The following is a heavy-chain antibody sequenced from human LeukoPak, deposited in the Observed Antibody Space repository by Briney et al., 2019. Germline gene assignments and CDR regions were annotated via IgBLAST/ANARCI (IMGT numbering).Heavy chain of an antibody. D-gene: IGHD3-3*01. V-gene: IGHV3-30*04. CDR3: ARDETTYHDFWSGYYRGRGYFDY. J-gene: IGHJ4*02. Sequence: GGSLRLSCAASGFTFSSYAMHWVRQAPGKGLEWVAVISYDGSNKYYADSVKGRFTISRDNSKNTLYLQVNGLKAEDTAVYDCARDETTYHDFWSGYYRGRGYFDYWGQGTLVTVSS. CDR2: ISYDGSNK. CDR1: GFTFSSYA.